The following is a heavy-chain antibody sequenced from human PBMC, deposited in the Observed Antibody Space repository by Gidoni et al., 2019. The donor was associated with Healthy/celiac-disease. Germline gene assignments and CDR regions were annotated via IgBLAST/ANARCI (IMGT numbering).Heavy chain of an antibody. V-gene: IGHV3-23*01. CDR3: AKDGYSSSWYYYYMDV. CDR1: GLHSSSYA. J-gene: IGHJ6*03. Sequence: EVQLLECGGGLVQPGGSLRLSCAASGLHSSSYAISWVRQAPGKGLEWVSAISGSGGSTYYADSVKGRFTISRDNSKNTLYLQMNSLRAEDTAVYYCAKDGYSSSWYYYYMDVWGKGTTVTVSS. D-gene: IGHD6-13*01. CDR2: ISGSGGST.